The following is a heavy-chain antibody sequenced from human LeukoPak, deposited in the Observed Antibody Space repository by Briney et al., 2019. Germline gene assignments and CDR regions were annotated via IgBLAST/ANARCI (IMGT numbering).Heavy chain of an antibody. J-gene: IGHJ6*03. CDR3: ARGIAAAGMDYYYYMDV. Sequence: ASVKVSCKASGGTFRSYAISWVRQAPGQGLEWMGRIIPIFGTANYAQKFQGRVTITTDESTSTAYMELSSLRSEDTAVYYCARGIAAAGMDYYYYMDVWGKGTTVTVSS. CDR2: IIPIFGTA. CDR1: GGTFRSYA. V-gene: IGHV1-69*05. D-gene: IGHD6-13*01.